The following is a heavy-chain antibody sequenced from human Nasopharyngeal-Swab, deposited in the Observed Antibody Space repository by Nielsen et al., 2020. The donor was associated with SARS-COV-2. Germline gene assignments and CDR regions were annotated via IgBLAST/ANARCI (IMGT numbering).Heavy chain of an antibody. J-gene: IGHJ3*02. V-gene: IGHV3-9*01. D-gene: IGHD5-18*01. Sequence: SLKISCAASGFTFDDYAMHWVRQAPGKGLEWVSGISWNSGSIGYADSVKGRFTISRDNAKNSLYLQMNSLRAEDTAVYYCAREGYSYASKWYAFDIWGQGTMVTVSS. CDR3: AREGYSYASKWYAFDI. CDR1: GFTFDDYA. CDR2: ISWNSGSI.